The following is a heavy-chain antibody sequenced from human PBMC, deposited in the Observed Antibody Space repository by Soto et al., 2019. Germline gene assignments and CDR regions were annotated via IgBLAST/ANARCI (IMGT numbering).Heavy chain of an antibody. J-gene: IGHJ4*01. CDR1: GDSVSSNSAG. CDR2: TYYRSKWYY. Sequence: SQTLSLTCAITGDSVSSNSAGWSWVRQSPSRGLEWLGRTYYRSKWYYEYAVSVRGRITINPDASKNQYSLQLNSVTPEDTAVYFCARGEQYSGRIFDYWGQGTLVTVSS. CDR3: ARGEQYSGRIFDY. D-gene: IGHD1-26*01. V-gene: IGHV6-1*01.